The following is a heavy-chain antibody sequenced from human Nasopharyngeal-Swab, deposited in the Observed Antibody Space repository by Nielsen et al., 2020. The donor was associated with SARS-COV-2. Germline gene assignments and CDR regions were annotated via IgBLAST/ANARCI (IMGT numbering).Heavy chain of an antibody. V-gene: IGHV3-9*01. J-gene: IGHJ6*02. CDR3: ARDGLDYDFWSAYFMDV. D-gene: IGHD3-3*01. Sequence: SLKISCAASGFTFDDYAMHWVRQIPGKGLEWVSGIIWNSGRVDYAESVKGRFTISRDNAKNSLYLQMNSLRAEDTAVYYCARDGLDYDFWSAYFMDVWGQGTTVTVSS. CDR2: IIWNSGRV. CDR1: GFTFDDYA.